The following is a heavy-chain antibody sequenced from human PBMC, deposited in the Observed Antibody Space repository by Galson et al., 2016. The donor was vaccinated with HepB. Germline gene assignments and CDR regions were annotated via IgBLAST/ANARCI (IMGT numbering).Heavy chain of an antibody. CDR3: AKERLVRRNFDQ. V-gene: IGHV3-23*01. CDR2: ISTRRTT. J-gene: IGHJ4*02. Sequence: SLRLSCAASGFVFSNFGLSWVRQAPGKGLEWVASISTRRTTYYSDSVQGRFTISTDNSNNTLYLQMKGLKAEDTAVHYCAKERLVRRNFDQWGQETLLTVSS. D-gene: IGHD3-9*01. CDR1: GFVFSNFG.